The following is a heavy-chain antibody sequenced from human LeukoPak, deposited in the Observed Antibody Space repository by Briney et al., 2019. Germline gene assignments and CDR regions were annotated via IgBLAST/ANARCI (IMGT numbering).Heavy chain of an antibody. CDR1: GFTFSSYA. J-gene: IGHJ5*02. CDR2: ISGSGGST. V-gene: IGHV3-23*01. D-gene: IGHD2-15*01. Sequence: PGGSLRLSCAASGFTFSSYAMSWVRQAPGKGLEWVSAISGSGGSTYYADSVKGRFTISRDNSKNTLYLQMNSLRAEDTAVYYCAKDAVDIVVVVAVSWFDPWGQGTLVTVSS. CDR3: AKDAVDIVVVVAVSWFDP.